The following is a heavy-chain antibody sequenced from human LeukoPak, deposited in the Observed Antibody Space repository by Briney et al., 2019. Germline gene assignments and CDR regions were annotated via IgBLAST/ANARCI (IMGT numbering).Heavy chain of an antibody. CDR3: ARGYGIAVAGPFDY. Sequence: SETLSLTCAVYGGSFSGYYWSWIRQPPGKGLEWMGEINHSGSTNYNPSLKSRVTISVDTSKNQFSLKLSSVTAADTAVYYCARGYGIAVAGPFDYWGQGPLVTVSS. V-gene: IGHV4-34*01. CDR1: GGSFSGYY. D-gene: IGHD6-19*01. CDR2: INHSGST. J-gene: IGHJ4*02.